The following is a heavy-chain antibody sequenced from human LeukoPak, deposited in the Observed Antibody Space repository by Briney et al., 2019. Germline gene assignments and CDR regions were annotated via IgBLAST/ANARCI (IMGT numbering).Heavy chain of an antibody. V-gene: IGHV5-51*01. D-gene: IGHD6-6*01. Sequence: GESLKISCKGSGYSFTSYWIGWVRQMPGKGLEWMGIIYPGDSDTRYSPSFQGQVTISADKSISTAYLQWSSLKASDTAMYYCARTRYSSSSGPYNWFDPRGQGTLVTVSS. J-gene: IGHJ5*02. CDR2: IYPGDSDT. CDR3: ARTRYSSSSGPYNWFDP. CDR1: GYSFTSYW.